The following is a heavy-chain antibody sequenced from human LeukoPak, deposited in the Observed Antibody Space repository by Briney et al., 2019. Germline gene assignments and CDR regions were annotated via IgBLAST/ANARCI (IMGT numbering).Heavy chain of an antibody. CDR1: GFTFTTYA. CDR3: ARVIRYSGWYVEY. V-gene: IGHV3-23*01. J-gene: IGHJ4*02. Sequence: PGGSLRLSCAASGFTFTTYAMSWVRQAPGKGLEWVSAISGRGGGTYYADSVKGRFTISRDNSKNTLYLQMNSLRVEDTAVYYCARVIRYSGWYVEYWGQGTLVTVSS. D-gene: IGHD6-19*01. CDR2: ISGRGGGT.